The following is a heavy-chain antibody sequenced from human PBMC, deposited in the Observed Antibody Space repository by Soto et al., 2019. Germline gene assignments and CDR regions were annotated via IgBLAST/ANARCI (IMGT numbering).Heavy chain of an antibody. J-gene: IGHJ3*02. D-gene: IGHD3-3*01. CDR2: IYYSGST. CDR3: AGLKVFGYQDDAFDI. V-gene: IGHV4-59*08. Sequence: SETLSLTCTVSGGSISSYYWSWIRQPPGKGLEWIGYIYYSGSTHYNPSLKSRLTISINTSKNQFSLKLSSVTAADTAIYYCAGLKVFGYQDDAFDIWARGQWSPSPQ. CDR1: GGSISSYY.